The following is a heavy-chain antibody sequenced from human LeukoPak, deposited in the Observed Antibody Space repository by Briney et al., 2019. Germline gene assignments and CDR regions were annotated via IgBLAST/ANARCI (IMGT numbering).Heavy chain of an antibody. CDR1: GGTFSSYA. CDR3: ARAVSNYEEYYYYGMDV. CDR2: IIPIFGTA. V-gene: IGHV1-69*13. Sequence: SVKVSCKASGGTFSSYAISWVRQSPGQGLEWMGGIIPIFGTANYAQKFQGRVTITADESTSTAYMELSSLRSEDTAVYYCARAVSNYEEYYYYGMDVWGQGTTVTVSS. J-gene: IGHJ6*02. D-gene: IGHD4-11*01.